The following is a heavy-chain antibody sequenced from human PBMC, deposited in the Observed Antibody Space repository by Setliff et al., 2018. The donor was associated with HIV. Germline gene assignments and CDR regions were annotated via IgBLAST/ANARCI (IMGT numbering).Heavy chain of an antibody. CDR3: ARDPPGYGDSNDY. CDR2: IYYSGST. D-gene: IGHD4-17*01. Sequence: SETLSLTCTVSGGSISSYYWSWIRQSPGKGLEWLGYIYYSGSTTYNPSLKSRVTMSIDTSKNQFSLKLRSVTAADTAVYYCARDPPGYGDSNDYWGQGSLVTVSS. CDR1: GGSISSYY. V-gene: IGHV4-59*01. J-gene: IGHJ4*02.